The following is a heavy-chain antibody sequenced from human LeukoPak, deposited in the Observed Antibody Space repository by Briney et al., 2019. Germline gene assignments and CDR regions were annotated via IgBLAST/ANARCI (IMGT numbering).Heavy chain of an antibody. V-gene: IGHV4-59*01. CDR2: IYHSGSA. Sequence: SETLSLTCTVSGGSMSNYYWSWIRQPPGKGLEWIGYIYHSGSANYSPSLKSRLTISVDTSKNQFSLKLSSVTAADTAVYYCARGSRNNKIDYWGQGTLVTVTS. D-gene: IGHD2/OR15-2a*01. J-gene: IGHJ4*02. CDR1: GGSMSNYY. CDR3: ARGSRNNKIDY.